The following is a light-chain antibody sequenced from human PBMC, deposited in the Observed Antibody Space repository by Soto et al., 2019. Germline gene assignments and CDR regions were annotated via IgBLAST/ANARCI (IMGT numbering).Light chain of an antibody. J-gene: IGLJ2*01. V-gene: IGLV2-14*01. CDR1: SSDVGAYNY. Sequence: QSALTQPASVSGSPGQSITISCTGTSSDVGAYNYVSLYQQYPGEAPKLIIYEVSNRPSGVSNRFSGSKSGNTASLTISGLQAEDEADYYCSSYRTNTAVVFGGGTQLTVL. CDR3: SSYRTNTAVV. CDR2: EVS.